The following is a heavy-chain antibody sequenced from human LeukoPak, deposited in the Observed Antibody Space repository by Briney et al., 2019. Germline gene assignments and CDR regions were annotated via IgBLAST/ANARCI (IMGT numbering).Heavy chain of an antibody. Sequence: ASVKVSCKASGYFFTGFYIHWVRQAPGQGLEWMGRMNPSNGNTDLAQNFQGRVTMTRDTSITTAYMGLSSLTSDDTAVYYCTRDLGGALAWFDPWGQGTLVTVSS. J-gene: IGHJ5*02. CDR2: MNPSNGNT. V-gene: IGHV1-2*06. CDR1: GYFFTGFY. D-gene: IGHD2-21*01. CDR3: TRDLGGALAWFDP.